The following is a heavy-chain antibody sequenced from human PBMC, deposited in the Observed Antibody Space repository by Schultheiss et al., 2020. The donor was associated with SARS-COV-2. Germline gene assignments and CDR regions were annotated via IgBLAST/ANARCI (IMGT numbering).Heavy chain of an antibody. CDR2: IYTSGST. V-gene: IGHV4-4*07. J-gene: IGHJ5*02. Sequence: SETLSLTCTVSGGSISSYYWSWIRQPPGKGLEWIGRIYTSGSTNYNPSLKSRVTISVDTSKNQFSLKLSSVTAADTAVYYCARGANLGWFDPWGQGTLVTVSS. CDR1: GGSISSYY. CDR3: ARGANLGWFDP.